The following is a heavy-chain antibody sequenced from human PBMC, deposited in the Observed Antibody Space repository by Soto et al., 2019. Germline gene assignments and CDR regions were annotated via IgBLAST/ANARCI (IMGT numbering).Heavy chain of an antibody. J-gene: IGHJ3*02. Sequence: QVQLVQSGAEVKKPGSSVKVSCKASGATLNTFINYGITWVRQAPGQGLEWMGGIIPVFGTANYAQKFQGRVTISADESTRTAYMELSSXXXXXXXXXXXXXXXXXXXXXXXXXAFEIWGQGTMVTXXS. CDR3: XXXXXXXXXXXXXXAFEI. CDR2: IIPVFGTA. V-gene: IGHV1-69*12. CDR1: GATLNTFINYG.